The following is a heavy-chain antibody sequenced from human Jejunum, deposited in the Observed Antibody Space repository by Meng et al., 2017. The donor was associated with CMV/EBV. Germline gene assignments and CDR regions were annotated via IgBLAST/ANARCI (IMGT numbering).Heavy chain of an antibody. CDR3: ARDGGLDCGGDCYFDH. V-gene: IGHV4-4*07. D-gene: IGHD2-21*02. CDR1: GVSSRSFY. J-gene: IGHJ4*02. Sequence: QMPLHESGPGLGKPSETLSLICTVSGVSSRSFYWSWIRLPAGKGLEWIGRIYTSGSTNYNPSLKSRVTMSLDTPKNQFSLKLTSVTSADTALYFCARDGGLDCGGDCYFDHWGQGILVTVSS. CDR2: IYTSGST.